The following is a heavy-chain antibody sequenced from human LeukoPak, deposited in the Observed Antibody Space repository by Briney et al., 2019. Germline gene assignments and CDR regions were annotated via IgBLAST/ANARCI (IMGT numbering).Heavy chain of an antibody. V-gene: IGHV3-11*06. Sequence: PGGSLRLSCAASGFTFSDYYMSWIRQAPGKGLEWVSSISSSSSYIYYADSVKGRFTISRDNAKNSLYLQMNSLRAEDTAVYYCARDLVVPAATTGEAYYYYGMDVWGKGTTVTVSS. CDR2: ISSSSSYI. D-gene: IGHD2-2*01. J-gene: IGHJ6*04. CDR3: ARDLVVPAATTGEAYYYYGMDV. CDR1: GFTFSDYY.